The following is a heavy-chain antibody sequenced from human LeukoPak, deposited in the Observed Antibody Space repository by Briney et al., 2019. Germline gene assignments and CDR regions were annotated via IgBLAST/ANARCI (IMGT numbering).Heavy chain of an antibody. CDR1: GFTFSSYA. J-gene: IGHJ5*02. V-gene: IGHV3-23*01. D-gene: IGHD3-10*01. CDR2: ISGSGGST. Sequence: GGSLRLSCAASGFTFSSYAMNWVRQAPGKGLEWVSAISGSGGSTYYADSVKGRFTISRDNSKNTLYLQMNSLRAEDTAVYYCAKDGYYYGSGRGWFDPWGQGTLVTVSS. CDR3: AKDGYYYGSGRGWFDP.